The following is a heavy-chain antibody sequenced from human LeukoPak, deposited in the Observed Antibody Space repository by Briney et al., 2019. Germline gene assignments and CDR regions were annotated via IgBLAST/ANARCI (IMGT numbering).Heavy chain of an antibody. CDR2: ISGRCGST. Sequence: GASVGLFCGSSGLPFRRCAMSWAPEACGKGLEWATAISGRCGSTYYADSVKGRFTISRDNSKNTLYLQMNSLRAEDTAVYYCAKDHFADYGDYVGFFGYWGQGTLVTVSS. CDR1: GLPFRRCA. D-gene: IGHD4-17*01. V-gene: IGHV3-23*01. J-gene: IGHJ4*02. CDR3: AKDHFADYGDYVGFFGY.